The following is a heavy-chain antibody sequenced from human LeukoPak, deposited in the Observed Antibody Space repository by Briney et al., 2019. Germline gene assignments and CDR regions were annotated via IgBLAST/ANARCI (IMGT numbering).Heavy chain of an antibody. J-gene: IGHJ6*03. Sequence: SVKVSCKASGGTFSSYAISWVRQAPGQGLEWMGRIIPIFGPANYPQNFQGRVTISTDNSTTTVYMDLSSLRFDDTDVYYCARDDRLWGGNPNMDVWGKGTTVTVS. CDR2: IIPIFGPA. D-gene: IGHD4-23*01. V-gene: IGHV1-69*05. CDR1: GGTFSSYA. CDR3: ARDDRLWGGNPNMDV.